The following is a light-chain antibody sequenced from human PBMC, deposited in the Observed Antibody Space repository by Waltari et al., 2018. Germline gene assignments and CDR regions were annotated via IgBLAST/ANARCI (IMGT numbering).Light chain of an antibody. J-gene: IGLJ3*02. CDR1: TGAVTTGHS. V-gene: IGLV7-46*01. CDR2: DTT. Sequence: QAVVTQEPSLTVSPGGTVTLACGSSTGAVTTGHSPYWFQQKPGQAPKTLIYDTTDRHSLTTARFSGSLVGDKAALTLSGAQPEDEADYYCFLSYSGARVFGGGTKLTVL. CDR3: FLSYSGARV.